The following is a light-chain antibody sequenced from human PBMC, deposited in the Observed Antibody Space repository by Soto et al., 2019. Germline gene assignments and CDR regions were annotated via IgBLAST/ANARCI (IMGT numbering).Light chain of an antibody. CDR1: QSISSY. V-gene: IGKV1-39*01. CDR3: QQSYSTRWT. J-gene: IGKJ1*01. CDR2: AAS. Sequence: DIQMTQSPSSLSASVGDRVTITCRASQSISSYLNWYQQKPGKAPKILIYAASSLQSGVTSRFSGSGSGTDFTLTISSLQPEDFATYYCQQSYSTRWTFGQGTKVEIK.